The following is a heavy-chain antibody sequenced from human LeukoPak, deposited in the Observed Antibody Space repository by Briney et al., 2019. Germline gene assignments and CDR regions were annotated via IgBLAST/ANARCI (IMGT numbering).Heavy chain of an antibody. CDR2: ISYDGSNK. CDR1: GFTFSSYA. D-gene: IGHD2-2*01. CDR3: AKGGGRIVVVPAARRDWFDP. J-gene: IGHJ5*02. V-gene: IGHV3-30*18. Sequence: GGSLRLSCAASGFTFSSYAMSWVRQAPGKGLEWVAVISYDGSNKYYADSVKGRFTISRDNSKNTLYLQMNSLRAEDTAVYYCAKGGGRIVVVPAARRDWFDPWGQGTLVTVSS.